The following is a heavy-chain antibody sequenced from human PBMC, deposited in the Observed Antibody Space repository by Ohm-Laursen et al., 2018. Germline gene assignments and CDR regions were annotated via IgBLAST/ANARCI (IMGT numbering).Heavy chain of an antibody. CDR1: GFTFGGYS. Sequence: GSLRLSCAASGFTFGGYSMSWVRQAPGKGLEWISYITTSSSAIYYADSVRGRFTISRDNSKNTLYLQMTSLRAEDTAVYYCAREDNGGYYYYGMDVWGQGTTVTVSS. V-gene: IGHV3-48*01. D-gene: IGHD4-23*01. CDR2: ITTSSSAI. CDR3: AREDNGGYYYYGMDV. J-gene: IGHJ6*02.